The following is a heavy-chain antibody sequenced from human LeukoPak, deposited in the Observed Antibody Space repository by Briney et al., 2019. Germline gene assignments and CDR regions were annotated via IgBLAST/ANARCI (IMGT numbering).Heavy chain of an antibody. V-gene: IGHV1-2*02. CDR3: ARWLMRATTRDAFDI. D-gene: IGHD1-26*01. J-gene: IGHJ3*02. CDR1: GYTFTDYY. CDR2: INPDNGGI. Sequence: ASVKVSCKASGYTFTDYYIHWVRQAPGQGLQWMAWINPDNGGINFAQKFQGRVTLTTDTSISTAYMELSRLRADDTAVFYCARWLMRATTRDAFDIWGQGTMVTVSS.